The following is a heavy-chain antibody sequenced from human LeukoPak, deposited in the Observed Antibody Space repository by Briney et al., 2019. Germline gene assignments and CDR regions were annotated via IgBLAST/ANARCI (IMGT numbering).Heavy chain of an antibody. CDR2: ISGSGGST. CDR1: GFTFSSYA. Sequence: PGGSLRLSCAASGFTFSSYAMSWVRQAPGKGLEWVSAISGSGGSTYYADSVKGRFTISRDNSKNTLYLQMNSLRAEDTAVYYCAKRSSNYDAFYSDYWGQGTLVTVSS. CDR3: AKRSSNYDAFYSDY. J-gene: IGHJ4*02. D-gene: IGHD4-11*01. V-gene: IGHV3-23*01.